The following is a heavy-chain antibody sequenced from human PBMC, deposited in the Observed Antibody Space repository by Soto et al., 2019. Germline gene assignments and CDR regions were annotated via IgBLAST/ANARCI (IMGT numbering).Heavy chain of an antibody. CDR3: ARGTRFDAFDI. CDR1: GYILTEYG. CDR2: ISAYNDNT. Sequence: ASVKVSCKASGYILTEYGINWVRQAPGQGLEWMGWISAYNDNTDYAQKFQGRVTMTTDTSTSTAYMELRSPRSDDMAVYYCARGTRFDAFDIWGQGTMVTVSS. V-gene: IGHV1-18*03. J-gene: IGHJ3*02. D-gene: IGHD1-1*01.